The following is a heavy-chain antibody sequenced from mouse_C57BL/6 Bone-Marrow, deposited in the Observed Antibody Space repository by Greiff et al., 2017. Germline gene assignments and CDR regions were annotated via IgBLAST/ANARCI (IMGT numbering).Heavy chain of an antibody. Sequence: VQLQQSGPELVKPGASVKMSCKASGYTFTDYNMHWVKQSHGKSLEWIGYINPNNGGTSYNQKFKGKATLTVNKSSSTAYMELRSLTSEDSAVYYCAKGGFYYGSRKGAWFAYWGQGTLVTVSA. CDR3: AKGGFYYGSRKGAWFAY. D-gene: IGHD1-1*01. CDR1: GYTFTDYN. CDR2: INPNNGGT. J-gene: IGHJ3*01. V-gene: IGHV1-22*01.